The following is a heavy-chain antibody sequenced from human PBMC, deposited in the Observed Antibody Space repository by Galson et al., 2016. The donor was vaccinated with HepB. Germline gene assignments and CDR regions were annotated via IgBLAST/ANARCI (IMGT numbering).Heavy chain of an antibody. CDR2: ISGNARDT. D-gene: IGHD3-22*01. V-gene: IGHV3-23*01. CDR1: GFTFSNYA. CDR3: AKARFSDSRGYHSAGDE. J-gene: IGHJ4*02. Sequence: SLRLSCAASGFTFSNYAMNWVRQAPGKGLEWVSAISGNARDTYFADSVKGRFTISSDNSQNTIYLQMNSLRAEDTAVYYCAKARFSDSRGYHSAGDEWGQGTLVTVSS.